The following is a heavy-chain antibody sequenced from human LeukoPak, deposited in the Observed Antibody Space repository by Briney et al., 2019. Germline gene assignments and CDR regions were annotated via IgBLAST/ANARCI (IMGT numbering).Heavy chain of an antibody. CDR3: ARETSHYYGSGSYPDY. D-gene: IGHD3-10*01. CDR1: GFTFSSYA. J-gene: IGHJ4*02. CDR2: ISGSGGST. V-gene: IGHV3-23*01. Sequence: GGSLRLSCAASGFTFSSYAMSWVRQAPGKGLEWVSAISGSGGSTYYADSVKGRFTISRDNSKSTLYLQMNSLRAEDTAVYYCARETSHYYGSGSYPDYWGQGTLVTVSS.